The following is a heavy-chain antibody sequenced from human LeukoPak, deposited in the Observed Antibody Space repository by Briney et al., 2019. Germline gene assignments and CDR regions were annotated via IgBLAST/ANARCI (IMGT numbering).Heavy chain of an antibody. D-gene: IGHD5-18*01. CDR1: GFTFSNYG. V-gene: IGHV3-21*05. J-gene: IGHJ4*02. Sequence: KPGRSLRLSCAASGFTFSNYGMHWVRQAPGKGLEWVSYISSSSSYTNYADSVKGRFTISRDNAKNSLYLQMNSLRAEDTAVYYCARDVSGRRYSYVRYWGQGTLVTVSS. CDR2: ISSSSSYT. CDR3: ARDVSGRRYSYVRY.